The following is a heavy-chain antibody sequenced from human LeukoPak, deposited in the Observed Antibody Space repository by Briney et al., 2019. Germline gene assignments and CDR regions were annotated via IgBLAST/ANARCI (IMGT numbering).Heavy chain of an antibody. CDR3: ARGGPGTTLDC. Sequence: GGSLRLSCAASGFTVSNYYMSWVRQAPGKRLEWVSVLYTAGSTKYADSVKGRFTISRDNSKNTMYLQMSSLRAEDTAVYYCARGGPGTTLDCWGRGTLVTVSS. CDR2: LYTAGST. J-gene: IGHJ4*02. D-gene: IGHD1-14*01. V-gene: IGHV3-66*01. CDR1: GFTVSNYY.